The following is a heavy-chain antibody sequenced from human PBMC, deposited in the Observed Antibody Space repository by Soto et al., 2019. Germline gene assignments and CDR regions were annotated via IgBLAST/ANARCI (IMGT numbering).Heavy chain of an antibody. CDR3: ARILRFLEWFPEYYYYDMDV. CDR2: IFYSGST. D-gene: IGHD3-3*01. V-gene: IGHV4-30-4*01. J-gene: IGHJ6*02. Sequence: SETLSLTCTVSGGSFSSNYYWTCIRQPPGRGLEWIGYIFYSGSTYYTPSLQSRVTISLDTSKNQFSLKLSSVTAADTAVYYCARILRFLEWFPEYYYYDMDVWGQGTTVTVSS. CDR1: GGSFSSNYY.